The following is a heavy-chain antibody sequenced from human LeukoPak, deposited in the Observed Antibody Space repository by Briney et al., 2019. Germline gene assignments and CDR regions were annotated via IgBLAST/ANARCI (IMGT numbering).Heavy chain of an antibody. CDR3: AKGASTRRTSYYYYMDV. CDR1: GFTFSSYG. V-gene: IGHV3-30*02. Sequence: GGSLRLSCAASGFTFSSYGMHWVRQAPGKGLEWVAFIRYDGSNKYYADSVKGQFTISRDNSKNTLYLQMNSLRAEDTAVYYCAKGASTRRTSYYYYMDVWGKGTTVTISS. D-gene: IGHD2-2*01. J-gene: IGHJ6*03. CDR2: IRYDGSNK.